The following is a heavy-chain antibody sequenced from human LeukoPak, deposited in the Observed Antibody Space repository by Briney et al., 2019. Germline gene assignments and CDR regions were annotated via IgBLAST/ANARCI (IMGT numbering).Heavy chain of an antibody. Sequence: GASVKVSCKASGYTFTSYGISWVRQAPGQGLEWMGWISAYNGNTNYAQKLQGRATMTTDTSTSTAYMELRSLRSDDTAVYYCARDRFPRYYYDSSGYGKFDYWGQGTLVTVSS. D-gene: IGHD3-22*01. V-gene: IGHV1-18*01. CDR3: ARDRFPRYYYDSSGYGKFDY. CDR1: GYTFTSYG. CDR2: ISAYNGNT. J-gene: IGHJ4*02.